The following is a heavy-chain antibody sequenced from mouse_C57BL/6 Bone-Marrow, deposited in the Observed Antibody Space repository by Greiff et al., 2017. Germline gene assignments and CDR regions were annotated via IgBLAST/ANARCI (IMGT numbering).Heavy chain of an antibody. CDR2: IHPNSGST. V-gene: IGHV1-64*01. CDR3: ARGGARDY. Sequence: QVHVKQSGAELVKPGASVKLSCKASGYTFTSYWMHWVKQRPGQGLEWIGMIHPNSGSTNYNEKFKSKATLTVDKSSSTAYMQLSSLTSEDSAVYYCARGGARDYWGQGTTLTVSS. D-gene: IGHD3-1*01. CDR1: GYTFTSYW. J-gene: IGHJ2*01.